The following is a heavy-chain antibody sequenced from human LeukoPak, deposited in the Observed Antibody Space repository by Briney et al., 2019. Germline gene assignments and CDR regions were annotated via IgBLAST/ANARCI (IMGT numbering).Heavy chain of an antibody. Sequence: GGSLRLSCAASRFTFSNYGMHWVRQSPGKGLEWVAAIWYDGSNRWFADSVKGRFTISSDNAKNSVYLQMNSLRAEDTAVYYCAREVSDSGSMDVWGHGTTVTVSS. CDR1: RFTFSNYG. CDR2: IWYDGSNR. J-gene: IGHJ6*02. V-gene: IGHV3-33*01. CDR3: AREVSDSGSMDV. D-gene: IGHD3-10*01.